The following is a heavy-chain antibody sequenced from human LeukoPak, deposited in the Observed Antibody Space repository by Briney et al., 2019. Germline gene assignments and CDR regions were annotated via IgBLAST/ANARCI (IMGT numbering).Heavy chain of an antibody. D-gene: IGHD6-13*01. V-gene: IGHV3-53*01. CDR2: IYSGGST. CDR3: ARAIAAAGTLAYYYYYMDV. CDR1: GFTVSSNY. Sequence: GGSLRLSCAASGFTVSSNYMSWVRQAPGKGLEWVSVIYSGGSTYYADSVKGRFTISRDNSKNTLYLQMNSLRAEDTAVYYCARAIAAAGTLAYYYYYMDVWGKGTTVTISS. J-gene: IGHJ6*03.